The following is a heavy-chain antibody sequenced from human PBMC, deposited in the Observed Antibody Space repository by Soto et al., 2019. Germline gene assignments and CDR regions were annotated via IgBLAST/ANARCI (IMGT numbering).Heavy chain of an antibody. Sequence: QVTLKESGPVLVKPTETLTLTCTVSGFSLSNARMGVSWIRQPPGKALEWLAHIFSNDEKSYSTSLKSRLTISKDTTKSQVVLTMTNMDPVDTATYYCARILKYYDSSGYPFASFDIWGQGTMVTVSS. V-gene: IGHV2-26*01. CDR2: IFSNDEK. J-gene: IGHJ3*02. CDR1: GFSLSNARMG. CDR3: ARILKYYDSSGYPFASFDI. D-gene: IGHD3-22*01.